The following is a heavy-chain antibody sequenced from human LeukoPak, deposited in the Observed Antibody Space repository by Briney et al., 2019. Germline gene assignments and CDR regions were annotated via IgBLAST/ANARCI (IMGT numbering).Heavy chain of an antibody. D-gene: IGHD2-2*01. CDR3: AKLTCSSTFCPLDY. CDR2: VSYSGTT. J-gene: IGHJ4*02. Sequence: SETLSLTCGVSGGSISSSSFFWAWIRQPPGKGLEWIGTVSYSGTTYYSPSLKNRVTISVDTSKNQFSLRLTSVTAADTALYYCAKLTCSSTFCPLDYWGQGTLVTVSS. V-gene: IGHV4-39*01. CDR1: GGSISSSSFF.